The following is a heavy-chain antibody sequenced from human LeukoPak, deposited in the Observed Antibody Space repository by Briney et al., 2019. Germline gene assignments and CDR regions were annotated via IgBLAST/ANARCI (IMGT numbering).Heavy chain of an antibody. Sequence: GGSLRLSCAASGFTFSSYWMSWVRQAPGKGLEWVANIKQDGSEKYYVDSVKGRFTISRDNAKNSLYLQMNSLRAEDTAVYYCARESYYYGSVADYWGQGTLVTVSS. V-gene: IGHV3-7*01. J-gene: IGHJ4*02. CDR2: IKQDGSEK. CDR1: GFTFSSYW. CDR3: ARESYYYGSVADY. D-gene: IGHD3-10*01.